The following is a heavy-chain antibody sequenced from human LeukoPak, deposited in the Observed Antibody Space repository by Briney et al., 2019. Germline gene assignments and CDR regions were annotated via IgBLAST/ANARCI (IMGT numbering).Heavy chain of an antibody. CDR3: ARDHNYAFDN. D-gene: IGHD1-1*01. CDR1: GFPFSDYS. V-gene: IGHV3-48*04. CDR2: IGIDSGNT. J-gene: IGHJ4*02. Sequence: GGSLRLSCTASGFPFSDYSMDWVRQAPGKGLEWISYIGIDSGNTKYADSVRGRFTVSADNAKNSLFLQMNSLRVGDTAVYYCARDHNYAFDNWGQGTLVSVSS.